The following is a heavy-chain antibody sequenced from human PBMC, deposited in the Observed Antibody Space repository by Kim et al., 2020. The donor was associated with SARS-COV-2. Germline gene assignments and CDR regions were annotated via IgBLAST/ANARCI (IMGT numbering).Heavy chain of an antibody. Sequence: SPIYSADSVKGRFTISRDNAKNSLYLQMNSLRDEDTAVYYCARVLGYSNSWGQGTLVTVSS. V-gene: IGHV3-48*02. J-gene: IGHJ4*02. CDR2: SPI. D-gene: IGHD4-4*01. CDR3: ARVLGYSNS.